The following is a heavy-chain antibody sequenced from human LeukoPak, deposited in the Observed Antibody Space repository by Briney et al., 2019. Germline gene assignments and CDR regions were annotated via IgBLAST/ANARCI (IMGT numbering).Heavy chain of an antibody. Sequence: GGSLRLSCAASGFPFSSYSMNWVRQAPGKGLEWVSSISSGTSFIYYADSVRGRFTISRDNAKSSLYLQMNSLRAEDTAVYYCARASGGDRGYDLYYLDYWGQGSLVTVSS. CDR1: GFPFSSYS. D-gene: IGHD5-12*01. CDR3: ARASGGDRGYDLYYLDY. CDR2: ISSGTSFI. V-gene: IGHV3-21*01. J-gene: IGHJ4*02.